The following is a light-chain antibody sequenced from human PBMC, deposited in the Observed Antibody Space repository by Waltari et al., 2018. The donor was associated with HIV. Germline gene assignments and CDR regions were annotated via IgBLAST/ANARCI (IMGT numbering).Light chain of an antibody. CDR1: QSLIHYSKYNNY. J-gene: IGKJ1*01. Sequence: DIVVNQSPDSLAVSLGEGGTINCKSRQSLIHYSKYNNYLAWYQQKPGQPPKLLIYWASTRAAGVPDRFNGSGSGTDFSLTITSLQAEDVAVYYCQQYSSPPRTFGQGTKVEIK. CDR3: QQYSSPPRT. CDR2: WAS. V-gene: IGKV4-1*01.